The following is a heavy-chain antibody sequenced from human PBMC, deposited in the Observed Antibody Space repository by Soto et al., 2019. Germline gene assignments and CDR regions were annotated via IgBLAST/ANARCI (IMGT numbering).Heavy chain of an antibody. D-gene: IGHD1-26*01. V-gene: IGHV3-23*01. CDR1: GFTFSGYA. CDR3: AKGRAGSYHYFFDY. Sequence: EVQLLESGGGLVQPGGSLRVSCAASGFTFSGYAMTWVRQASGKGLEWVSTISDNGDSTYYADSVKGRFTISRDSSKNTLYLQMNSLRAEDTAVYYCAKGRAGSYHYFFDYWGQGTLVTVSS. J-gene: IGHJ4*02. CDR2: ISDNGDST.